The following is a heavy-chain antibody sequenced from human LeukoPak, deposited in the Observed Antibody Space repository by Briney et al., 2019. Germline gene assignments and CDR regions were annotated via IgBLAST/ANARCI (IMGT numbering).Heavy chain of an antibody. J-gene: IGHJ3*01. V-gene: IGHV3-30*02. D-gene: IGHD3-16*01. CDR2: IGYDGSDK. CDR1: GFTLRTYG. Sequence: PGGSLRLSCAASGFTLRTYGMHWVRQAPGKGLEWVTFIGYDGSDKYYADSVRGRFTISRDNSKNTLFLQMNSLRFDDTAVYYSAKRADYYDSSPAIYAAFARGGQATMVTASS. CDR3: AKRADYYDSSPAIYAAFAR.